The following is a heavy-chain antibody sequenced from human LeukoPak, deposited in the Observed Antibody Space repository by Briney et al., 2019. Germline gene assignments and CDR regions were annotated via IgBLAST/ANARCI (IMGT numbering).Heavy chain of an antibody. CDR3: ARDQLRYFDWLLFYY. CDR1: GGSFSGYY. CDR2: INHSGST. J-gene: IGHJ4*02. D-gene: IGHD3-9*01. Sequence: SETLSLTCAVYGGSFSGYYWSWIRQPPGKGLEWIGEINHSGSTNYNPSLKSRVTISVDTSKNQFSLKLSSVTAADTAVYYCARDQLRYFDWLLFYYWGQGTLVTVSS. V-gene: IGHV4-34*01.